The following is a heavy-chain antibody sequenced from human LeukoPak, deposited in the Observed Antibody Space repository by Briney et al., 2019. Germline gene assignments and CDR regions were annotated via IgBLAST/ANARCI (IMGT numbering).Heavy chain of an antibody. V-gene: IGHV1-46*01. CDR3: ARAGSTSKGQNWFDP. Sequence: ASVKVSCKASGYTFSSYYVHWVRQAPGQGLERMGIINPSDGDTNYAQKFQGRVTMTRDMSTSTVHMELSSLRSEDTAVYYCARAGSTSKGQNWFDPWGQGTLVTVSP. CDR2: INPSDGDT. CDR1: GYTFSSYY. D-gene: IGHD3-10*01. J-gene: IGHJ5*02.